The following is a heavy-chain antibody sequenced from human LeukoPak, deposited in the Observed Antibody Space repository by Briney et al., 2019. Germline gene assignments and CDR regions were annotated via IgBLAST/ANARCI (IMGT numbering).Heavy chain of an antibody. V-gene: IGHV3-48*03. CDR1: GFTFNNFE. Sequence: GGSLRLSCAASGFTFNNFEMNWVRQAPGKGLEWISYISSSGSTMYYADSVKGRFTISRDNSKNTLYLQMNSLRAEDTAVYYCAKVDISYFDYWGQGTLVTVSS. D-gene: IGHD2-2*03. CDR3: AKVDISYFDY. CDR2: ISSSGSTM. J-gene: IGHJ4*02.